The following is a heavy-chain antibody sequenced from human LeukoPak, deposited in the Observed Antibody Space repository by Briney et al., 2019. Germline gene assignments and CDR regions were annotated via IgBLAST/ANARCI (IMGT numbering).Heavy chain of an antibody. J-gene: IGHJ6*03. CDR1: GFTFSSYD. CDR3: VSASRRQREGNYNIFFRDV. D-gene: IGHD1-7*01. V-gene: IGHV3-13*01. Sequence: GGSLRLSCAASGFTFSSYDMHWVRQATGKGLEWVSAIGTAGDTYYPGSGKGRFTISRENHNESLYLQMTSLGVGDTAVCYCVSASRRQREGNYNIFFRDVWGKRTAVTVSS. CDR2: IGTAGDT.